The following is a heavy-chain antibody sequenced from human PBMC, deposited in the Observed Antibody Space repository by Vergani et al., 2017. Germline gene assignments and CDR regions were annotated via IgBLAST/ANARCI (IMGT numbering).Heavy chain of an antibody. D-gene: IGHD6-6*01. Sequence: EVQLVESGGGLVQPGGSLRLSCAASGFTFSSYSMNWVRQAPGKGLEWVSYISSSSSTIYYADSVKGRFTISRDNAKNSLYLQMNSLRDEDTAVYYYARVYSSSPYYFDYWGQGTLVTVSS. J-gene: IGHJ4*02. V-gene: IGHV3-48*02. CDR1: GFTFSSYS. CDR2: ISSSSSTI. CDR3: ARVYSSSPYYFDY.